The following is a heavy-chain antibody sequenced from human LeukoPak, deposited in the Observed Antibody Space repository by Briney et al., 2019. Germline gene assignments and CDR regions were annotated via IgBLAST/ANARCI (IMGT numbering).Heavy chain of an antibody. CDR2: ISGSGSTI. CDR1: GFTFSSYE. Sequence: GGSLRLSCAASGFTFSSYEMNWVRQAPGKGLEWVSYISGSGSTIYYADSVKGRFTISRDNAKNSLYLQMNSLRAEDTAVYYCARWGYSSGYYYDYWGQGTLVTVSS. CDR3: ARWGYSSGYYYDY. V-gene: IGHV3-48*03. D-gene: IGHD3-22*01. J-gene: IGHJ4*02.